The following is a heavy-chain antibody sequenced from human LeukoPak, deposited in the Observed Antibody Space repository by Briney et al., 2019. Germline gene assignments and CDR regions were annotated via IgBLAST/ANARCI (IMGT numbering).Heavy chain of an antibody. CDR1: GFTFSSYS. V-gene: IGHV3-21*01. Sequence: GGSLRLSCAASGFTFSSYSMNWVRQAPGKGLEWVSSISSSSSYIYYADSVKGRFTISRDNAKNSLYLQMNSLRAEDTAVYYCARDADYYDFWSGLGNLYYYYMDVWGKGTTVTASS. CDR3: ARDADYYDFWSGLGNLYYYYMDV. J-gene: IGHJ6*03. CDR2: ISSSSSYI. D-gene: IGHD3-3*01.